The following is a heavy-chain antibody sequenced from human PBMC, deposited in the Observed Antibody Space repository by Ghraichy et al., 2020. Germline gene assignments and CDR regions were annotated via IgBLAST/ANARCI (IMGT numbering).Heavy chain of an antibody. CDR2: INHSGST. Sequence: SETLSLTCAVYGGSFSGYYWSWIRQPPGKGLEWIGEINHSGSTNYNPSLKSRVTISVDTSKNQFSLKLSSVTAADTAVYYCARLRIYYGSGSFFVFGWFDPWGQGTLVTVSS. J-gene: IGHJ5*02. V-gene: IGHV4-34*01. CDR3: ARLRIYYGSGSFFVFGWFDP. CDR1: GGSFSGYY. D-gene: IGHD3-10*01.